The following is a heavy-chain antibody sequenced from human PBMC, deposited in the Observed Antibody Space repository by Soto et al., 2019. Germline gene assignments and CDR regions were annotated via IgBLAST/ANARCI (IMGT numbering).Heavy chain of an antibody. J-gene: IGHJ3*02. CDR3: AKTANGWFSAFDI. CDR2: ISGSGGTT. Sequence: EVQLLESGGGLVQPGGSLRLSCAASGFTFSSYAMSWVRQAPGKGLEWVSAISGSGGTTYYADSVKGRFTFSRDNSKNTPYLQANSLRAEDTAAYYCAKTANGWFSAFDIWGQGTMVTVSS. CDR1: GFTFSSYA. V-gene: IGHV3-23*01. D-gene: IGHD6-19*01.